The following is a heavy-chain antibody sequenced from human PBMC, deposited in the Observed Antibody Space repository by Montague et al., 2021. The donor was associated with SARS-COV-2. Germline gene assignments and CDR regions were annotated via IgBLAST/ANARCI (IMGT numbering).Heavy chain of an antibody. D-gene: IGHD3-22*01. J-gene: IGHJ4*02. CDR2: IKQDGSEK. CDR1: GFTFSTFW. CDR3: ARGDDSSGYQY. V-gene: IGHV3-7*05. Sequence: SLRLSCAASGFTFSTFWMTWVRQVPGKGLEWVANIKQDGSEKYYVDSVKGRFTISRDNAKNSLYLQLDSLRAEDTAVYYCARGDDSSGYQYWGQGTLVTVSS.